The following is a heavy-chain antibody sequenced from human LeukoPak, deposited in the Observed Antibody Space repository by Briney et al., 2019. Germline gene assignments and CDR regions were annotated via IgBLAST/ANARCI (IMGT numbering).Heavy chain of an antibody. D-gene: IGHD3-10*01. CDR1: GYSISSGYY. CDR3: ARTTSGAIRVSYYGSGSPYYYYYYMDV. CDR2: IYHSGST. Sequence: NSSETLSPTCTVSGYSISSGYYWGWIRQPPGKGLEWIGSIYHSGSTNYNPSLKSRVTMSVDTSKNQFSLKLSSVTAADTAVYYCARTTSGAIRVSYYGSGSPYYYYYYMDVWGKGTTVTISS. V-gene: IGHV4-38-2*02. J-gene: IGHJ6*03.